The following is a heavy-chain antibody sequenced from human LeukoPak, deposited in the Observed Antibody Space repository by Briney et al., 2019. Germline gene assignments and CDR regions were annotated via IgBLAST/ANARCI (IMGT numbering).Heavy chain of an antibody. V-gene: IGHV1-18*01. CDR1: GYTFTSYG. Sequence: GASVKVSCKDSGYTFTSYGISWVRPAPGQGLEWMGWISAYNGSTNYAQKLQGRVTMTTDTSTSTAYMELRSLRSDDTAVYYCARDGWRYDILTGYFFDYWGQGALVTVSS. CDR3: ARDGWRYDILTGYFFDY. J-gene: IGHJ4*02. D-gene: IGHD3-9*01. CDR2: ISAYNGST.